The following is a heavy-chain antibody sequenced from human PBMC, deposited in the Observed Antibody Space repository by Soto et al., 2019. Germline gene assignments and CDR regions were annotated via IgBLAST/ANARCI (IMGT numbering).Heavy chain of an antibody. CDR2: TYYRSKWYN. Sequence: TLSLTCAISGDSVSSNSAAWNWIRQSPSRGLEWLGRTYYRSKWYNDYAVSVKSRITINPDTSKNQFSLQLNSVTPEDKAVYYCARALLQLVREASDIWGQGPMVTVSS. J-gene: IGHJ3*02. D-gene: IGHD6-13*01. V-gene: IGHV6-1*01. CDR1: GDSVSSNSAA. CDR3: ARALLQLVREASDI.